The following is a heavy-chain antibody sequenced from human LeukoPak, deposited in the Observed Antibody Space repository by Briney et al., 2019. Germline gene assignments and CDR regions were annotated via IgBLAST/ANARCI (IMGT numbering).Heavy chain of an antibody. CDR3: AKDRLPILVDP. CDR2: ISGSGGPT. CDR1: GFTFSHHG. Sequence: GGSLRLSCAASGFTFSHHGLHWVRQAPGKGLEWVSAISGSGGPTYYADSVKGRFSISRDNSENTLYLQMNSLRAEDTAVYYCAKDRLPILVDPWGQGTLVTVSS. J-gene: IGHJ5*02. V-gene: IGHV3-23*01. D-gene: IGHD2-15*01.